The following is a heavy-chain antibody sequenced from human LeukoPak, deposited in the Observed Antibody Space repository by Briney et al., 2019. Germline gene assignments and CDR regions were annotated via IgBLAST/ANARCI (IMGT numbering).Heavy chain of an antibody. D-gene: IGHD6-19*01. CDR3: AKDLMAYSSGNNWFDP. Sequence: GGSLRLSCAASGFTFSSYAMSWVRQAPGKGLEWVSAISGSGGSTYYADSVKGRFTISRDNSKNTLYLQMNSLRAEDTAVYYCAKDLMAYSSGNNWFDPWGQGTLVTVP. CDR1: GFTFSSYA. V-gene: IGHV3-23*01. J-gene: IGHJ5*02. CDR2: ISGSGGST.